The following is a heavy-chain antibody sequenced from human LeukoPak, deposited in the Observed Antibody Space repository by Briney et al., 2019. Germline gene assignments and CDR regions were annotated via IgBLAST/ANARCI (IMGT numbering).Heavy chain of an antibody. CDR2: ISAYNGNT. Sequence: ASVKVSCKASGYTFGSYGIIWVRRAPGQGLEWMGWISAYNGNTNYAQNVQGRVTMTTDTASGTAYMELRSLRSDDTAVYYCARGELNLELAYYFYYYMDVWGKGTTVTVSS. D-gene: IGHD5-24*01. CDR1: GYTFGSYG. V-gene: IGHV1-18*01. J-gene: IGHJ6*03. CDR3: ARGELNLELAYYFYYYMDV.